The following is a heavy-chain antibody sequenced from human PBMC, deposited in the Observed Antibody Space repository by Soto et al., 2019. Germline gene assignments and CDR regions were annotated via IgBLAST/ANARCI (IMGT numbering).Heavy chain of an antibody. V-gene: IGHV3-7*01. CDR3: AREIGLRFLEWLSPLDV. J-gene: IGHJ6*02. CDR1: GFTFSSYW. D-gene: IGHD3-3*01. CDR2: IKQDGSEK. Sequence: HPGGSLRLSCAASGFTFSSYWMSWVRQAPGKGLEWVANIKQDGSEKYYVDSVKGRFTISRDNAKNSLYLQMNSLRAEDTAVYYCAREIGLRFLEWLSPLDVWGQGTTVTVSS.